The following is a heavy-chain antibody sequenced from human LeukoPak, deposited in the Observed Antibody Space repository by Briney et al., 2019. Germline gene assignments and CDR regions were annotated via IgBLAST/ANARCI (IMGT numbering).Heavy chain of an antibody. J-gene: IGHJ4*02. CDR1: GYTFTNYY. D-gene: IGHD1-7*01. V-gene: IGHV1-46*01. CDR3: ARDSVNWNYDY. CDR2: INPSGGST. Sequence: ASVKVSCKASGYTFTNYYIHWVRQAPGQGLEWMGLINPSGGSTSYAQKFQGRATMTRDMSTSTVYMELSSLRSEDTAVYYCARDSVNWNYDYWGQGTLVTVSS.